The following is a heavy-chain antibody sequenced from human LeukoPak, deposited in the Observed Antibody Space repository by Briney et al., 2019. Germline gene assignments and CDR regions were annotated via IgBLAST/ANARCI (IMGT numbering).Heavy chain of an antibody. Sequence: GASVKVSCKASGYTFTSYAISWVRQAPGQGLEWMGWISAYNGDTDYAQKLQGRVTMTTDTSTNTAYLELRSLRSDDTAVYYCAGVGGHYDILTGYYQNWFDPWGQGTLVTVSS. D-gene: IGHD3-9*01. J-gene: IGHJ5*02. CDR3: AGVGGHYDILTGYYQNWFDP. V-gene: IGHV1-18*01. CDR1: GYTFTSYA. CDR2: ISAYNGDT.